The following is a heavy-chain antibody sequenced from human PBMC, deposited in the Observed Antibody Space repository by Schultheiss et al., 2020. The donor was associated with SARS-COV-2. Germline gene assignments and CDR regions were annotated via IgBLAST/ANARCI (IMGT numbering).Heavy chain of an antibody. CDR1: GFTFSGSA. CDR2: ISYDGSNK. V-gene: IGHV3-30*04. D-gene: IGHD4-17*01. J-gene: IGHJ4*02. CDR3: ARSADYGDYGSFDY. Sequence: GESMKISCAASGFTFSGSAMHWVRQASGKGLEWVAVISYDGSNKYYADSVKGRFTISRDNSKNTLYLQMNSLRAEDTAVYYCARSADYGDYGSFDYWGQGTLVTVSS.